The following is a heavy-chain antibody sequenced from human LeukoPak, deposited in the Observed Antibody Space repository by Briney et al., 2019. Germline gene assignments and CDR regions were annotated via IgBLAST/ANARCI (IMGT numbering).Heavy chain of an antibody. J-gene: IGHJ4*02. D-gene: IGHD3-16*02. CDR2: ISSSSSYI. CDR3: ARDRGHYVWGSYRYSPIDY. Sequence: GGSLRLSCAASGFTFSSYSMNWVRQAPGKGLEWVSSISSSSSYIYYADSVKGRFTISRDNAKNSLYLQMNSLRAEDTAVYYCARDRGHYVWGSYRYSPIDYWGQGTLVTVSS. V-gene: IGHV3-21*01. CDR1: GFTFSSYS.